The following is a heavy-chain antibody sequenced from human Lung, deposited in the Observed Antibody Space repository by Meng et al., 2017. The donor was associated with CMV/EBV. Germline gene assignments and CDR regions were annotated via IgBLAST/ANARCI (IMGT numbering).Heavy chain of an antibody. V-gene: IGHV3-7*01. J-gene: IGHJ4*02. CDR1: GFTFSRYW. CDR3: AKDWDY. Sequence: ESLKISCAGSGFTFSRYWMSWVRQAPGKGLEWVGNIKEDGSATYYVESVKGRFTIPRDNAKNSLFLQMNSLRAEDTAVYYCAKDWDYWGQGTLVTVSS. CDR2: IKEDGSAT.